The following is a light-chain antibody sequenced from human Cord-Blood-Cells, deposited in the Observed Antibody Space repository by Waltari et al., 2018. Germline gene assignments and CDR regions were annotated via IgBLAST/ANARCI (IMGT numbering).Light chain of an antibody. CDR2: GAS. CDR1: QSVSSN. Sequence: EIVMTQSPATLSVSPGERATLSCRASQSVSSNLAWYQQKPGQAPRLLIYGASTRATGIPARCSGSGSGTEFTLTISSLQSEDFAVYYCQQYNNWPPEGAFGPGTKVDIK. CDR3: QQYNNWPPEGA. J-gene: IGKJ3*01. V-gene: IGKV3-15*01.